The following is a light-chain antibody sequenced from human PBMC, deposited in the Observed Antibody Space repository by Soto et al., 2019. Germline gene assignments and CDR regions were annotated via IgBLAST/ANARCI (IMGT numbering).Light chain of an antibody. V-gene: IGKV3-20*01. CDR1: QRVSSY. Sequence: EIVLTQSPATLSLSPGERATLSCRASQRVSSYLAWYQQKPGQAPRLLIYGASSRATGIPDRFSGSGSGTDFTLTISRLEPEDFAVYYCQQYGSSPWTFGQGTTVDIK. CDR3: QQYGSSPWT. CDR2: GAS. J-gene: IGKJ1*01.